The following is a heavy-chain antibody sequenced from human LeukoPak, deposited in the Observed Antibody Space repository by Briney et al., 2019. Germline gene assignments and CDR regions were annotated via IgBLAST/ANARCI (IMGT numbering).Heavy chain of an antibody. CDR2: IYYSGTT. J-gene: IGHJ4*02. V-gene: IGHV4-39*02. D-gene: IGHD2/OR15-2a*01. CDR1: GGSISISTDY. CDR3: ARRLSTRSYYLDD. Sequence: KNSETLSLTCTVSGGSISISTDYWGWIRQPPGNGLEWLGDIYYSGTTNYNPSLKSRVTMSVDTSKNHFSLKLNSATAADTAVYYCARRLSTRSYYLDDWGQGTLVTVSS.